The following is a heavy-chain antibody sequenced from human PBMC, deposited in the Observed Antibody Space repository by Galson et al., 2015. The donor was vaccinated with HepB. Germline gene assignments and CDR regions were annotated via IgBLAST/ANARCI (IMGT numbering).Heavy chain of an antibody. CDR2: MNPNSGNT. V-gene: IGHV1-8*01. D-gene: IGHD3-3*01. CDR3: ARVGVSGYDFWSGYYPYYYYYYMDV. CDR1: GYTFTSYD. Sequence: SVKVSCKASGYTFTSYDINWVRQATGQGLEWMGWMNPNSGNTGYAQKFQGRVTMTRNTSISTAYMELSSLRSEDTAVYYCARVGVSGYDFWSGYYPYYYYYYMDVWGKGTTVTVSS. J-gene: IGHJ6*03.